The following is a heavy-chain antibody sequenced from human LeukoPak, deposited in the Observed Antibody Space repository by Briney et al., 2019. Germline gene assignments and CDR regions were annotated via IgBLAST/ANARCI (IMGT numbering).Heavy chain of an antibody. V-gene: IGHV4-34*01. CDR3: ARGKLVVAWGSYRYQPIFDY. CDR2: INHSGST. D-gene: IGHD3-16*02. CDR1: GGSFSGYY. Sequence: PSETLSLTCAVYGGSFSGYYWSWIRQPPGKGLEWIGEINHSGSTNYNPSLKSRVTISVDTSKNQFSLKLSSVTAADTAVYYCARGKLVVAWGSYRYQPIFDYWGQGTLVTVSS. J-gene: IGHJ4*02.